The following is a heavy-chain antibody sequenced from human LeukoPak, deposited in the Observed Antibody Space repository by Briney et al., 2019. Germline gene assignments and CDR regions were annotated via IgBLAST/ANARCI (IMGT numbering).Heavy chain of an antibody. CDR3: ARGGYQLLYEGWDY. J-gene: IGHJ4*02. D-gene: IGHD2-2*02. V-gene: IGHV1-8*01. Sequence: ASAKVSCKASGYTFTSYDINWVRQATGQGLEWMGWMNPNSGNTGYAQKFQGRVTMTRNTSISTAYMELSSLRSEDTAVYYCARGGYQLLYEGWDYWGQGTLVTVSS. CDR2: MNPNSGNT. CDR1: GYTFTSYD.